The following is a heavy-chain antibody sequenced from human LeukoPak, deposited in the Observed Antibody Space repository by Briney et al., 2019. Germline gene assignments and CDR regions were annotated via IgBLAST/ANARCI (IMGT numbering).Heavy chain of an antibody. Sequence: SETLSLTCTVSGGSISSYYWSWIRQPPGKGLEWIGYIYYSGSTYYNPSLKSRVTISVDTSKNQFSLKLSSVTAADTAVYYCARSRSTVVTQQGWFDPWGQGTLVTVSS. CDR1: GGSISSYY. CDR2: IYYSGST. D-gene: IGHD4-23*01. J-gene: IGHJ5*02. CDR3: ARSRSTVVTQQGWFDP. V-gene: IGHV4-59*08.